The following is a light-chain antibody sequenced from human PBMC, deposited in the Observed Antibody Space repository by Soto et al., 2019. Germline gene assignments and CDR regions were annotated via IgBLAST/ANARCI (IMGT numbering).Light chain of an antibody. Sequence: DIPMTQSPSSLSASVGDRVTFTCRASQDISHYLAWYQERPGKVPKLLIYYAANLQSGVPSRFSGSGSGTDFTLTISSLQPEDVGTYYCQQYTKDTPGTFGQGTKVDIQ. V-gene: IGKV1-27*01. J-gene: IGKJ1*01. CDR3: QQYTKDTPGT. CDR2: YAA. CDR1: QDISHY.